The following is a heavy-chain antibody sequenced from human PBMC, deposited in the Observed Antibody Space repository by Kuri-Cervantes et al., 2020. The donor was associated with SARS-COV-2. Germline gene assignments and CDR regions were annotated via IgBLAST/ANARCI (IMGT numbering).Heavy chain of an antibody. D-gene: IGHD4-17*01. CDR3: ARGFPTVTTWLGYYYYGMDV. V-gene: IGHV3-48*01. J-gene: IGHJ6*02. CDR1: GFTFSSYS. Sequence: GESLKISCAASGFTFSSYSMNWVRQAPGKGLGWVSYISSSSSTIYYADSVKGRFTISRDNAKNSLYLQMNSLRAEDTAVYYCARGFPTVTTWLGYYYYGMDVWGQGTTVTVSS. CDR2: ISSSSSTI.